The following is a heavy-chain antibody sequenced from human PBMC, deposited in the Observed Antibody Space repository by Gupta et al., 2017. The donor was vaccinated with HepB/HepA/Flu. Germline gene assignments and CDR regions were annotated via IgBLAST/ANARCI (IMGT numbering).Heavy chain of an antibody. CDR1: GFSLNTTGEA. CDR2: IYWDDDK. Sequence: QITVKESGPTLLEATQTLTLSGSFSGFSLNTTGEAVGWIRQPPGKALEWLALIYWDDDKRYNPSLKSRLIIAKDPSKNRVVLTLTDMDPADTATYFCAHRPWDCLQLWSPFDFWGPGSLVTVSS. D-gene: IGHD5-18*01. CDR3: AHRPWDCLQLWSPFDF. J-gene: IGHJ4*02. V-gene: IGHV2-5*02.